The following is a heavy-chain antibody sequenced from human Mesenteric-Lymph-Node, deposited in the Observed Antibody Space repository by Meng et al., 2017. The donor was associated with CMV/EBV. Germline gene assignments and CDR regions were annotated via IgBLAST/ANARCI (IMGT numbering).Heavy chain of an antibody. V-gene: IGHV1-24*01. D-gene: IGHD1-20*01. Sequence: ASVKVSCKASGGTFSSYAISWVRQAPGQGLEWMGGFDPEDGETIYAQKFQGRVTMTEDTSTDTAYMELSSLRSEDTAVYYCATVLITGTPYYFDYWGQGTLVTVSS. CDR3: ATVLITGTPYYFDY. J-gene: IGHJ4*02. CDR2: FDPEDGET. CDR1: GGTFSSYA.